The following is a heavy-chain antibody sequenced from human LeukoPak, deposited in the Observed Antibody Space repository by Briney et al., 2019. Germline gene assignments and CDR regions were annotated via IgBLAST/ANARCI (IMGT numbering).Heavy chain of an antibody. V-gene: IGHV4-59*12. Sequence: SETLSLTCTVSGGSISSYYWSWIRQPPGKGLEWIGYIYYSGSTNYNPSLKSRVTISVDTSKNQFSLKLSSVTAADTAVYYCAREGGATIFGVVIIGGGDYYMDVWGKGTTVTVSS. CDR2: IYYSGST. D-gene: IGHD3-3*01. J-gene: IGHJ6*03. CDR3: AREGGATIFGVVIIGGGDYYMDV. CDR1: GGSISSYY.